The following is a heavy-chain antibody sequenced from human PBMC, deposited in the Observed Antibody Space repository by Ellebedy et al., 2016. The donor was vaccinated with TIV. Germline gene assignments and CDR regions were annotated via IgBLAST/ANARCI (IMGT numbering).Heavy chain of an antibody. CDR1: GYTFTSYG. CDR3: ARGWYSSGWYGRFDY. Sequence: ASVKVSCXASGYTFTSYGISWVRQAPGQGLEWMGWISAYNGNTNYAQKLQGRVTMTTDTSTSTAYMELRSLRSDDTAVYYCARGWYSSGWYGRFDYWGQGTLVTVSS. V-gene: IGHV1-18*01. D-gene: IGHD6-19*01. CDR2: ISAYNGNT. J-gene: IGHJ4*02.